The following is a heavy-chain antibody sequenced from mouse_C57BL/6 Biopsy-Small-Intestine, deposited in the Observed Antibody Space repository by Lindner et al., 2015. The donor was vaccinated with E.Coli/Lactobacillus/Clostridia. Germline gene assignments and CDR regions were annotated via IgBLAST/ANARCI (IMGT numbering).Heavy chain of an antibody. CDR1: GYTFTSYG. D-gene: IGHD1-1*01. V-gene: IGHV1-81*01. CDR2: IYPRSGNT. Sequence: QLQESGAELARPGASVKLSCKASGYTFTSYGISWVKQRTGQGLEWIGEIYPRSGNTYYNEKFKGKATLTADKSSSTAYMELRSLTSEDSAVYFCAREYYGTSSYYAMDYWGQGTSVTVSS. J-gene: IGHJ4*01. CDR3: AREYYGTSSYYAMDY.